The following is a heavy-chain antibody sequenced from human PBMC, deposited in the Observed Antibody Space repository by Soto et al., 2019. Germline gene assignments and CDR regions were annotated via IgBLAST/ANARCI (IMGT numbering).Heavy chain of an antibody. CDR3: ARGYRAAAGPHSPFEY. CDR2: IIPILGIA. D-gene: IGHD6-13*01. J-gene: IGHJ4*02. V-gene: IGHV1-69*02. Sequence: SVKVSCKASGGTFSSYTISWVRQAPGQGLDWMGRIIPILGIANYAQKFQGRVTITADKSTSTAYMELSSLRSEDTAVYYCARGYRAAAGPHSPFEYWGQGTLVTVSS. CDR1: GGTFSSYT.